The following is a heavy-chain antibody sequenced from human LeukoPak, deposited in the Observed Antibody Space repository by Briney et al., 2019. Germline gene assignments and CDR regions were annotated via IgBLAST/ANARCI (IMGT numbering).Heavy chain of an antibody. V-gene: IGHV3-53*01. J-gene: IGHJ3*01. Sequence: GGSLRLSCAASGFIFSSNYVSWVRQAPGKGLEWVSAIFSGGNTYYADSVKGRFTISRDNSKNTMYLQINSLRAEDTAVYYCARSSYSSSSSVWGQGTMVTVSS. CDR3: ARSSYSSSSSV. CDR1: GFIFSSNY. D-gene: IGHD6-6*01. CDR2: IFSGGNT.